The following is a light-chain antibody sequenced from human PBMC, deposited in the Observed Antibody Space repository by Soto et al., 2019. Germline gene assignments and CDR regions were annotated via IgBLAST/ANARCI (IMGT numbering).Light chain of an antibody. Sequence: EIVMTQSPATLSVSPGERATLSCRASQSVDTNLAWYQQKPGQAPRLLIYGASSRATEIPARFSGSGSGTEFTLTISSLQSEDFAVYYCHQYNDWILTFGQGTKV. CDR3: HQYNDWILT. V-gene: IGKV3-15*01. J-gene: IGKJ1*01. CDR1: QSVDTN. CDR2: GAS.